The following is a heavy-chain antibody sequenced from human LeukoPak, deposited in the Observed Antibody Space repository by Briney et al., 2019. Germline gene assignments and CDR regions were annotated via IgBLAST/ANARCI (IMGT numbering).Heavy chain of an antibody. V-gene: IGHV1-2*02. CDR3: ARDAAGTEGYYFDY. CDR1: GYTFTGYY. D-gene: IGHD6-13*01. Sequence: ASVKVSCKASGYTFTGYYMHWVRQAPGQGLEWMGWINPNSGGTNYAPKFQGRVTMTRDTSISTAYMELSRLRSDDTAVYYCARDAAGTEGYYFDYWGQGTLVTVSS. CDR2: INPNSGGT. J-gene: IGHJ4*02.